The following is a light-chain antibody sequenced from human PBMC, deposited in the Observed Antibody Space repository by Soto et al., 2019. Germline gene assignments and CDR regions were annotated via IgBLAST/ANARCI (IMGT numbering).Light chain of an antibody. CDR1: SGDVDAFDY. V-gene: IGLV2-14*01. CDR2: EVS. Sequence: QSVLTQPASVSGSPGQSITISCTGTSGDVDAFDYVSWYQQHPGKAPKLMIFEVSDRPSGVSDRFSGFKSGSTASLTISGLQAEDEADYYCSSYTSSRAYVFGIGTKVTVL. CDR3: SSYTSSRAYV. J-gene: IGLJ1*01.